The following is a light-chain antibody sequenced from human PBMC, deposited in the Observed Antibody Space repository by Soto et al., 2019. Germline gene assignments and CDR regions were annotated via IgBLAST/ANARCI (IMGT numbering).Light chain of an antibody. CDR2: GVS. Sequence: EIVMTQSPGPLSVSPGERATLSCRASQSVSVNLAWYQQKPGQAPRLLIYGVSTRATGIPARFSGSESGTEFTLTISSLQSEDFAVYYCQQYNTWPPYTFGQGTKLEIK. J-gene: IGKJ2*01. CDR3: QQYNTWPPYT. CDR1: QSVSVN. V-gene: IGKV3-15*01.